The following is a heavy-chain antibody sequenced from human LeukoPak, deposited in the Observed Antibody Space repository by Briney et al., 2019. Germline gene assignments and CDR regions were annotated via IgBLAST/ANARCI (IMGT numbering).Heavy chain of an antibody. V-gene: IGHV4-30-4*01. D-gene: IGHD3-3*01. CDR2: IYYSGST. J-gene: IGHJ4*02. Sequence: PSETLSLTCTVSGDSISSGNYYWTWIRQPPGKGLEWIGYIYYSGSTFYNPSLKSRVTISVDTSKNEFSLKLSSVTAADTAVYYCARERLRSVFDYWGQGTLVTVSS. CDR1: GDSISSGNYY. CDR3: ARERLRSVFDY.